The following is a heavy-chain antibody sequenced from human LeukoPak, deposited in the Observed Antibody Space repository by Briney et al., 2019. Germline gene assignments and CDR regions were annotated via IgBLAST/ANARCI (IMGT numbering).Heavy chain of an antibody. CDR3: ARDTASSGYYYFDY. CDR1: GFTFSSYA. Sequence: PGGSLRLSCAASGFTFSSYAMHWVRQAPGKGLEWVAVISYDGSNKYYADSVKGRFTISRDNSKNTLYLQMNSLRAEDTAVYYCARDTASSGYYYFDYWGQGTLVTVSS. V-gene: IGHV3-30*01. J-gene: IGHJ4*02. D-gene: IGHD3-22*01. CDR2: ISYDGSNK.